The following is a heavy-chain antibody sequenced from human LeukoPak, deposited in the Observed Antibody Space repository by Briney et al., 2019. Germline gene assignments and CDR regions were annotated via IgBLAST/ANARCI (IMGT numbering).Heavy chain of an antibody. V-gene: IGHV4-34*01. Sequence: SETLSLTCAVYGGSFSGYYWSWIRQPPGKGLGWIGEINHSGSTNYNPSLKSRVTISVDTSKNQFSLKLSSVTAADTAVYYCARERKYYYDSSGYHVIAFDIWGQGTMVTVSS. CDR2: INHSGST. J-gene: IGHJ3*02. CDR1: GGSFSGYY. CDR3: ARERKYYYDSSGYHVIAFDI. D-gene: IGHD3-22*01.